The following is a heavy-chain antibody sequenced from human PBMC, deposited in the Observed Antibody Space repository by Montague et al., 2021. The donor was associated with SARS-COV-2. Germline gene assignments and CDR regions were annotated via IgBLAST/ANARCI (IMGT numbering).Heavy chain of an antibody. J-gene: IGHJ6*02. CDR2: SSGSDGGT. CDR3: SKDSYYFGLGYGMDV. Sequence: SLRLSCAASGFTFSHSAMNWVRQAPGTGLEWVSGSSGSDGGTHYADSLKGRFTISRDTSKNVPYLQMNSLSAEDTALYYCSKDSYYFGLGYGMDVWGQGTMVTVSS. CDR1: GFTFSHSA. D-gene: IGHD3-10*01. V-gene: IGHV3-23*01.